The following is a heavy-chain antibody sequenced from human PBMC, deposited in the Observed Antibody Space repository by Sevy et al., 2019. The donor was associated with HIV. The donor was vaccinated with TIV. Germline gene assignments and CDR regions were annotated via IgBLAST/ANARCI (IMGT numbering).Heavy chain of an antibody. J-gene: IGHJ3*02. V-gene: IGHV4-30-4*01. D-gene: IGHD3-10*01. CDR2: LYYSGST. Sequence: SETLSLTCTISGDSITTNDYFWTWIRQSPGKGLEWIGYLYYSGSTAYNPSLKSRVSISTDTTKSHFSLNLNSVTGADTAIYYCARAVGFTRGAFDIWGHGITVTVS. CDR1: GDSITTNDYF. CDR3: ARAVGFTRGAFDI.